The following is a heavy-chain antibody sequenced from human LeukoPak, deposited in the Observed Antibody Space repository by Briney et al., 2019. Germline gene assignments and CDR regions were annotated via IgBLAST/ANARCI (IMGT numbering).Heavy chain of an antibody. CDR1: GGSISSYY. CDR3: ARAFGRIAAPRPYYMDV. CDR2: IYYSGST. V-gene: IGHV4-59*01. J-gene: IGHJ6*03. D-gene: IGHD6-6*01. Sequence: PLETLSLTCTVSGGSISSYYWSWIRQPPGKGLEWIGYIYYSGSTNYNPSLKSRVTISVDTSKNQFSLKLSSVTAADTAVYYCARAFGRIAAPRPYYMDVWGKGTTVTVSS.